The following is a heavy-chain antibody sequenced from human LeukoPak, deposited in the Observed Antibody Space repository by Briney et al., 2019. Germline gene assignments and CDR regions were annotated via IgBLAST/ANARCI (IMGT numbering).Heavy chain of an antibody. CDR3: ARRISSWNVYIAE. D-gene: IGHD1-1*01. J-gene: IGHJ4*02. Sequence: SETLSLTCTVSGGSISSSSYYWGWIRQPPGKGLEWIGSIYYSGTTNYNRSLQSRVIISLDTPKNQFSLSVTSVTAADTAMYFCARRISSWNVYIAEWGQGIQVTVSS. CDR2: IYYSGTT. V-gene: IGHV4-39*07. CDR1: GGSISSSSYY.